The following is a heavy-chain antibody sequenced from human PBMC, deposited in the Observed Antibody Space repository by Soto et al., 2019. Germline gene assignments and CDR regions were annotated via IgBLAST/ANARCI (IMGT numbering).Heavy chain of an antibody. CDR3: ESPAPYGDYGLAYYYYMDV. CDR1: GFTISSNY. Sequence: GGSLRLSCAASGFTISSNYMSWVRQAPGKGLEWVSVIYSGGSTYYADSVKGRFTISRDNSKNTLYLQMNSLRAEDTAVYYCESPAPYGDYGLAYYYYMDVWGKGTTVTV. J-gene: IGHJ6*03. V-gene: IGHV3-66*01. CDR2: IYSGGST. D-gene: IGHD4-17*01.